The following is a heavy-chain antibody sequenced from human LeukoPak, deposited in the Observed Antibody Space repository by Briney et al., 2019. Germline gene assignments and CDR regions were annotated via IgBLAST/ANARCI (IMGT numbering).Heavy chain of an antibody. CDR2: ISGSGGST. CDR1: GFTFSSYA. CDR3: AKDEGRFLDAFDI. Sequence: GGSLRLSCAASGFTFSSYAMSWVRQAPGKGLEWVSAISGSGGSTYYADSVKGRFTISGDNSKNTLYLQMNSLRAEDTAVYYCAKDEGRFLDAFDIWGQGTMVTVSS. J-gene: IGHJ3*02. D-gene: IGHD2-21*01. V-gene: IGHV3-23*01.